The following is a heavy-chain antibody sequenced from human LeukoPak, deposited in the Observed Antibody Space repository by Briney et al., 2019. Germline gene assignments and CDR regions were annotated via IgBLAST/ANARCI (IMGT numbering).Heavy chain of an antibody. CDR3: ARRSYYDSSGYYFDY. CDR1: GFTFDDYG. CDR2: INWNGGST. V-gene: IGHV3-20*04. D-gene: IGHD3-22*01. Sequence: PGGSLRLSCAASGFTFDDYGMSWVRQAPGKGLEWVSGINWNGGSTGYADSVKGRFTISRDNAKNSLYLQMNSLRAEDTAVYYCARRSYYDSSGYYFDYWGQGTLVTVSS. J-gene: IGHJ4*02.